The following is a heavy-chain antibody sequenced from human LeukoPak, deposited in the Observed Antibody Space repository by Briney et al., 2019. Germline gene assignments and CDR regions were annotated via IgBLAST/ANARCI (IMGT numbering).Heavy chain of an antibody. D-gene: IGHD6-19*01. CDR2: INPNGGST. CDR1: GYTFTSYY. Sequence: ASVKVSCKASGYTFTSYYMHWVRQAPGQGLEWMGIINPNGGSTSYAQKFQGRVTMTRDMSTSTVYMELSSLRSEDTAVYYCAVVAVAGTGDFDYWGQGTLVTVSS. CDR3: AVVAVAGTGDFDY. V-gene: IGHV1-46*01. J-gene: IGHJ4*02.